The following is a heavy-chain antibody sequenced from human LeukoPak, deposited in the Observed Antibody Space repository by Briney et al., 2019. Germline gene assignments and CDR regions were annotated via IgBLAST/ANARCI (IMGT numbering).Heavy chain of an antibody. J-gene: IGHJ4*02. Sequence: GGSLRLSCAASGFTFSSYAVSWVRQAPGKGLEWVSAISGSGGSTYYADSVKGRFTISRDNSKNTLYLQMNSLRAEDTAVYYGAKVGGSGSYYLDYWGQGTLVTVSS. CDR2: ISGSGGST. D-gene: IGHD3-10*01. V-gene: IGHV3-23*01. CDR1: GFTFSSYA. CDR3: AKVGGSGSYYLDY.